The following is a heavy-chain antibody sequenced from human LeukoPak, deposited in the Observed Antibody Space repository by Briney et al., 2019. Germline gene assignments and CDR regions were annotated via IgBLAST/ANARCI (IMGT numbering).Heavy chain of an antibody. V-gene: IGHV4-4*07. CDR1: GGSISSYN. CDR3: ARLGGGYDFWSGYYSVSYYYYGMDV. Sequence: SETLSLTCTVPGGSISSYNWSWIRQPAGKGLEWIGRIYTSGSTNYNPSLKSRVTMSVDTSKNQFSLKLSSVTAADTAVYYCARLGGGYDFWSGYYSVSYYYYGMDVWGQGTTVTVSS. J-gene: IGHJ6*02. CDR2: IYTSGST. D-gene: IGHD3-3*01.